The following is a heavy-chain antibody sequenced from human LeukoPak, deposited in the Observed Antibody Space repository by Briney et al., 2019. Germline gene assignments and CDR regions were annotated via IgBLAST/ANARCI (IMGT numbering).Heavy chain of an antibody. D-gene: IGHD5-12*01. CDR3: ARSLRSNWFDP. J-gene: IGHJ5*02. V-gene: IGHV1-46*01. CDR1: GYTYSFTSYN. Sequence: ASVKVSCKASGYTYSFTSYNMHWVRQAPGQGLEWVGIINPSGGSTTYAQKFQGRVTMTRDTSTNTVYMELSSLRSEDTAVYYCARSLRSNWFDPWGQGTLVTVSS. CDR2: INPSGGST.